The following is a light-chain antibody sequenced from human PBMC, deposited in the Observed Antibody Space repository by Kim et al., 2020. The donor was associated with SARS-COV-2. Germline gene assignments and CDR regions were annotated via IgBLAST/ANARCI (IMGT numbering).Light chain of an antibody. CDR1: QSVSTY. Sequence: EIVLTQSPATLSLSLGERATLSCRASQSVSTYLAWYQQKPGQAPKLLIYDASNRATGIPARFRGSGSGTDFTLTISSLEPEDFAVYYCQQRSNWPPLTFGGGTKVKIK. CDR2: DAS. V-gene: IGKV3-11*01. J-gene: IGKJ4*01. CDR3: QQRSNWPPLT.